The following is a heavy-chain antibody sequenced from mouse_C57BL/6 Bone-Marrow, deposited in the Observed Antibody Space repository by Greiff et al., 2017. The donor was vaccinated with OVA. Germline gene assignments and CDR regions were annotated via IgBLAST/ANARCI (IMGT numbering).Heavy chain of an antibody. CDR3: TREGLPYYCDY. CDR2: ISSGGDYI. CDR1: GFTFSSYA. Sequence: EVMLVESGEGLVKPGGSLKLSCAASGFTFSSYAMSWVRQTPEKRLEWVAYISSGGDYIYYADTVKGRFPISRDNARNTLYLQMSSLKSEDTAMYYCTREGLPYYCDYWGQGTTLTVSS. D-gene: IGHD2-4*01. V-gene: IGHV5-9-1*02. J-gene: IGHJ2*01.